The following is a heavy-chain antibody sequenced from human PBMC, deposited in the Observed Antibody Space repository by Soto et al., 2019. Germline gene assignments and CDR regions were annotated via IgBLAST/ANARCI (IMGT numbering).Heavy chain of an antibody. CDR1: GGSISSDY. J-gene: IGHJ4*02. CDR2: ISYSGST. CDR3: ARGADGDYFDS. V-gene: IGHV4-59*07. D-gene: IGHD3-16*01. Sequence: QVQLQESGPGLVKPSDTLSLTCTVSGGSISSDYWSWIRQPPGKGLEWIGRISYSGSTNYNPSLKRRVTISAVTSKTQFSLNLSSVTAADTAVYYCARGADGDYFDSWGQGTLVTVSS.